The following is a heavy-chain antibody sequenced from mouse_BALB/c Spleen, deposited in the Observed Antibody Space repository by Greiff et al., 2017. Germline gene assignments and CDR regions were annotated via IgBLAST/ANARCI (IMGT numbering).Heavy chain of an antibody. D-gene: IGHD1-1*01. CDR2: IAPGSGST. Sequence: DLVKPGASLNLSSKASASTFPTYWINGIKQRPGQGLEWIGRIAPGSGSTYYNEMFKGKATLTVDTSSSTAYIQLSSLSSEDSAVYFCASGYYGSYWYFDVWGAGTTVTVSS. CDR1: ASTFPTYW. V-gene: IGHV1S41*01. J-gene: IGHJ1*01. CDR3: ASGYYGSYWYFDV.